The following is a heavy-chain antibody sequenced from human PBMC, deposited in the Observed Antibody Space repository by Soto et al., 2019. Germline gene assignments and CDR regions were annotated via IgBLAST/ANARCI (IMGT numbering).Heavy chain of an antibody. CDR2: IYYSGST. D-gene: IGHD5-12*01. V-gene: IGHV4-39*01. Sequence: PSETLSLTCTVSGGSISSSSYYWAWIRQPPGKGLEWIGSIYYSGSTNYNPSLKSRVTISVATSENQSSLKLTSVAAADTSVYYCARHRRGYDSDPDYWGRGTLVTVSS. CDR1: GGSISSSSYY. CDR3: ARHRRGYDSDPDY. J-gene: IGHJ4*02.